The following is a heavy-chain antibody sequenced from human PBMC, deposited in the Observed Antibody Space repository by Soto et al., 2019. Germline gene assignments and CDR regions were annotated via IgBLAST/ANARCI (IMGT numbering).Heavy chain of an antibody. J-gene: IGHJ5*02. V-gene: IGHV2-70*01. Sequence: LVNPTQTLTLTCTFSGFSLSTSGMCVSWIRQPPGKALEWLALIDWDDDKYYSTSLKTRLTISKDTSKNQVVLTMTNMDPVDTATYYCARIRDSSGWYSWFDPWGQGTLVTVSS. CDR3: ARIRDSSGWYSWFDP. CDR2: IDWDDDK. D-gene: IGHD6-19*01. CDR1: GFSLSTSGMC.